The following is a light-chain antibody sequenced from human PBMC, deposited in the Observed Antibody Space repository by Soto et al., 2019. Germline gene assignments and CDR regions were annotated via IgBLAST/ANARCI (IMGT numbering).Light chain of an antibody. CDR2: AAS. Sequence: EFVLTQSPGTLSVSPGERATLSCRASQSVSSNLAWYQQKPGQAPRLLIYAASTRATGIPARFSGSGSGTEFTLTISSLQSEDFAVYYCQQYNNWPPWTFGQGTKVDIK. V-gene: IGKV3-15*01. CDR1: QSVSSN. J-gene: IGKJ1*01. CDR3: QQYNNWPPWT.